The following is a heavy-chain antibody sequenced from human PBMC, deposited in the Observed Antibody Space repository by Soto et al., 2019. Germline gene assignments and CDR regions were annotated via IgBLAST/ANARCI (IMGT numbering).Heavy chain of an antibody. CDR3: AARGYDFWRGYYTPVGHWFDP. D-gene: IGHD3-3*01. CDR1: GYSISSGSY. J-gene: IGHJ5*02. V-gene: IGHV4-38-2*01. CDR2: IYHSGST. Sequence: SETLSLTCAVSGYSISSGSYWGWIRPPPGKGLGWIGSIYHSGSTYYNPSLKSRVTISVDTSKNQFSLKLSSVTAADTAVYYCAARGYDFWRGYYTPVGHWFDPWGQGTLVTVSS.